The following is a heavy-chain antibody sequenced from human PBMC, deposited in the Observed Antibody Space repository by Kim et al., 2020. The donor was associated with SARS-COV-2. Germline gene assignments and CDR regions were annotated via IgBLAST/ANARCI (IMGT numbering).Heavy chain of an antibody. Sequence: RVTISVDTSKNQFSLKLSSVTAADTAVYYCARDNLLLHAIFGVVINWFDPWGQGTLVTVSS. V-gene: IGHV4-31*02. J-gene: IGHJ5*02. CDR3: ARDNLLLHAIFGVVINWFDP. D-gene: IGHD3-3*01.